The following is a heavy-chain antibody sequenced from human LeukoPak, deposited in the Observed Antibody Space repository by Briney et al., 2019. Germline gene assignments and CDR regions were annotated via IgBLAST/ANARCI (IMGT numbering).Heavy chain of an antibody. CDR1: GYTFTSYD. Sequence: ASVKVSCKASGYTFTSYDINWVRQATGQGLEWMGWMNPNSGNTGYAQKFQGRVTMTRNTSISTAYMELSSLRSEDTAVYYCARGPDCSGGSCYWGAIFRYYYYGMDVWGQGTTVTVSS. J-gene: IGHJ6*02. D-gene: IGHD2-15*01. CDR2: MNPNSGNT. CDR3: ARGPDCSGGSCYWGAIFRYYYYGMDV. V-gene: IGHV1-8*01.